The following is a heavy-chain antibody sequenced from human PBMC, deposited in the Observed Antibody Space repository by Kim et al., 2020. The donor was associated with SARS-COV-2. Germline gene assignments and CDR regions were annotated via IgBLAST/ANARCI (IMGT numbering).Heavy chain of an antibody. CDR2: ISYDGSNK. J-gene: IGHJ2*01. D-gene: IGHD2-15*01. CDR3: YCSGGRRAVGFDL. CDR1: GFTFSDYA. V-gene: IGHV3-30*04. Sequence: GGSLRLSCAASGFTFSDYAMHWVRQAPGKGLEWVAVISYDGSNKYYADSVKGRFTISRDNSKNTLYLQMNSLRAEDTAVYYCYCSGGRRAVGFDLWGRGTLVTVSS.